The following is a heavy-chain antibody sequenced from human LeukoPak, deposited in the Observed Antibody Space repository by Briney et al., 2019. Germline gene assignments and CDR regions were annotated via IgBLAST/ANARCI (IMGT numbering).Heavy chain of an antibody. CDR1: GGAFSSST. V-gene: IGHV1-69*13. J-gene: IGHJ4*02. CDR2: IIPLFGTT. D-gene: IGHD2/OR15-2a*01. CDR3: AIGHGNNAPIDS. Sequence: SVKVSCKASGGAFSSSTITWVRQARGHGLEWMGGIIPLFGTTNYAQKFRGSVTITADAPTSTAYMDLSSLTSDDTAFYFCAIGHGNNAPIDSWGQGTLVTVSS.